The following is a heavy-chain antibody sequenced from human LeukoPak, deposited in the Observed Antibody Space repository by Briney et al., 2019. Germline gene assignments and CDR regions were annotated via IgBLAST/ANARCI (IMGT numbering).Heavy chain of an antibody. CDR2: IYPGDSDT. D-gene: IGHD3-22*01. CDR1: GYSFTSYW. Sequence: GAPLKTSCKSSGYSFTSYWIGGVRQMPGRGLGWMGIIYPGDSDTRYSPSFQGQFTISADQSISTAYLEWSSLKASDTAMYYCAKGSYYDLSSYFQHWGQGTLVTVSS. J-gene: IGHJ1*01. CDR3: AKGSYYDLSSYFQH. V-gene: IGHV5-51*01.